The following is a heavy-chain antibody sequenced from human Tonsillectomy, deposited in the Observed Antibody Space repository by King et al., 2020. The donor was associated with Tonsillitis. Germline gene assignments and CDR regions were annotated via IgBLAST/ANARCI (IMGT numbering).Heavy chain of an antibody. CDR1: GFTFSSYG. D-gene: IGHD3-9*01. CDR2: IWYDGSNK. V-gene: IGHV3-33*08. J-gene: IGHJ4*01. Sequence: VQLVESGGGVVQPGRSLRLSCAASGFTFSSYGMHWVRQAPGKGLEWVAVIWYDGSNKYYADSVKGRFTIAIDNSKNTLYQHMNSRRAEATAVYYCARDQGDISTGCYNVGTGGIVYHFDYWGHGTLVTVSP. CDR3: ARDQGDISTGCYNVGTGGIVYHFDY.